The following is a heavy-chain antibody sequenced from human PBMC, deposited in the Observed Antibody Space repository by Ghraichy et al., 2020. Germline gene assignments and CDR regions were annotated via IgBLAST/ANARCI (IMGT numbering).Heavy chain of an antibody. CDR3: ASSSRGKGMHSYYYYGMDV. D-gene: IGHD2-8*01. Sequence: SVKVSCKASGGTFSSYAISWVRQAPGQGLEWMGGIIPIFGTANYAQKFQGRVTITADESTSTAYMELSSLRSEDTAVYYCASSSRGKGMHSYYYYGMDVWGQGTTVTVSS. CDR2: IIPIFGTA. J-gene: IGHJ6*02. V-gene: IGHV1-69*13. CDR1: GGTFSSYA.